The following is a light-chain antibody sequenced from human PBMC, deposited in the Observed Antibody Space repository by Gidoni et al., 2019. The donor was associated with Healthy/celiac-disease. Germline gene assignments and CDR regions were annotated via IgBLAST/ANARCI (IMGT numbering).Light chain of an antibody. CDR2: KAS. J-gene: IGKJ2*01. Sequence: DLQMTQSPSTLSASVGDRVTITCRARQSISSWLAWYQQKPGKAPKLLIYKASSLESGVPSRFSGSGSGTEFTLTISSLQPDDFATYYCQQYNSYSYTFXQXTKLXIK. CDR1: QSISSW. CDR3: QQYNSYSYT. V-gene: IGKV1-5*03.